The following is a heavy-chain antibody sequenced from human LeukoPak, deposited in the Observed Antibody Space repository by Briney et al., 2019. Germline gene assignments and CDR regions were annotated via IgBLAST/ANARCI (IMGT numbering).Heavy chain of an antibody. D-gene: IGHD6-13*01. V-gene: IGHV3-53*01. J-gene: IGHJ6*02. Sequence: GGSLRLSCAASGFTVSSNYMSWVRQAPGKGLEWVSVIYSGGSTYYADSVKGRFTISRDNSKNTLYLQMNSLRAEDTAVYYCARALAAAGDYYYYGMDVWGQGTMVTVSS. CDR1: GFTVSSNY. CDR3: ARALAAAGDYYYYGMDV. CDR2: IYSGGST.